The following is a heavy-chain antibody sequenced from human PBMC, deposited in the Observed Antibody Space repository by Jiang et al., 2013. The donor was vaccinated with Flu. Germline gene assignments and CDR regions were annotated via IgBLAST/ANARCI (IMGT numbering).Heavy chain of an antibody. CDR2: ITSMFATT. V-gene: IGHV1-69*01. CDR1: GNTFKSYA. Sequence: GAEVKKPGSSVMVSCKASGNTFKSYAISWVRQAPGQGLEWMGGITSMFATTKYAQKFQGRVTITVDESTSTSHMELNSLRSDDTAVYYCARSKGYGELIDHYYYYGMDVWGQGTTVTVSS. CDR3: ARSKGYGELIDHYYYYGMDV. D-gene: IGHD3-10*01. J-gene: IGHJ6*02.